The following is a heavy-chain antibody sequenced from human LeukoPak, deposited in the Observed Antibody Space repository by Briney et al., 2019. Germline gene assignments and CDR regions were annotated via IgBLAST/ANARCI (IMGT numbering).Heavy chain of an antibody. V-gene: IGHV5-51*01. Sequence: GESLKISCKGSGYSFTSYWIGWVRQMPGKGLEWMGIIYPGDSDTRYSPSFQGQVTISADKSISTAYLQWSSLTASDTAMYYCARHAHSSGWSHPSDYWGQGTLVTVSS. CDR1: GYSFTSYW. CDR3: ARHAHSSGWSHPSDY. D-gene: IGHD6-19*01. CDR2: IYPGDSDT. J-gene: IGHJ4*02.